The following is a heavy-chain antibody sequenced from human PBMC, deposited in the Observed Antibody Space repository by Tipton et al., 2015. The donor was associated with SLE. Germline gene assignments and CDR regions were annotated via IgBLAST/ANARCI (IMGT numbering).Heavy chain of an antibody. CDR3: TRGALLLWFGD. Sequence: TLSLTCTVSGGSISTYYWNWIRQPPGKGLEWVGYIYYSGITYYNPSLKSRVSISVDTTKKQFSLKLTSVTVADTAVYYCTRGALLLWFGDWGQGTRVTVSS. V-gene: IGHV4-59*12. J-gene: IGHJ4*02. CDR2: IYYSGIT. CDR1: GGSISTYY. D-gene: IGHD3-10*01.